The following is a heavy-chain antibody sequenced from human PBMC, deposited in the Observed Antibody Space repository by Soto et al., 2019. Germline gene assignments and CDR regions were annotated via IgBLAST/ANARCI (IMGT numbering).Heavy chain of an antibody. CDR3: ARITGRHLDY. CDR2: VDYSGTA. CDR1: YGDISVTNLF. Sequence: AETLSLTCTISYGDISVTNLFRGWVRQPPGKGLEWIGNVDYSGTAYFSPSLATRVTFHVDTSKNQFSLTLYSVTAADTAVYYCARITGRHLDYWGQG. J-gene: IGHJ4*02. V-gene: IGHV4-39*01. D-gene: IGHD1-20*01.